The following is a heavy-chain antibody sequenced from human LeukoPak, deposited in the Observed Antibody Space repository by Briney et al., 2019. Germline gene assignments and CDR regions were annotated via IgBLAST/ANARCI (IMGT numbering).Heavy chain of an antibody. Sequence: SETLSLTCAVSGYSISSGYYWGWIRQPPGKGLDWIGRIYHSGSTYYNPSLKSRVTISVDTSKNQFSLKLSSVTAADTAVYYCARVITGTPVNWFDPWGQGTLVTVSS. CDR3: ARVITGTPVNWFDP. CDR2: IYHSGST. CDR1: GYSISSGYY. V-gene: IGHV4-38-2*01. J-gene: IGHJ5*02. D-gene: IGHD1-20*01.